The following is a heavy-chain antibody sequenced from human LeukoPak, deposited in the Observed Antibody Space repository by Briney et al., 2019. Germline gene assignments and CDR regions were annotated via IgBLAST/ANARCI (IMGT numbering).Heavy chain of an antibody. J-gene: IGHJ3*02. CDR2: IYSGGST. Sequence: GGSLRLSCAASGFSVSNNYMSWVRQPPGKGLEWVSVIYSGGSTYYADSVKGRFTISRDNSKNTLYLQVNSLRAEDTAVYYCARIYCSGGNCYAFDIWGQGTMVTVSS. V-gene: IGHV3-53*01. CDR1: GFSVSNNY. CDR3: ARIYCSGGNCYAFDI. D-gene: IGHD2-15*01.